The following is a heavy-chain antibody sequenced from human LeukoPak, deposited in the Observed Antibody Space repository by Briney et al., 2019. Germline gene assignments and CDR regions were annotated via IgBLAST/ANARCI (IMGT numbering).Heavy chain of an antibody. CDR3: AKDRIRGDSY. D-gene: IGHD3-16*01. V-gene: IGHV3-23*01. J-gene: IGHJ4*02. CDR2: ISDTGGDT. Sequence: GGSLRLSCAASGFTFSSYVMSWIRQAPGKGLEWDSSISDTGGDTYYTDSVKGRFTISRDNSKNTLYLQMNSLRAEDTAVYYCAKDRIRGDSYWGQGTLVTVSS. CDR1: GFTFSSYV.